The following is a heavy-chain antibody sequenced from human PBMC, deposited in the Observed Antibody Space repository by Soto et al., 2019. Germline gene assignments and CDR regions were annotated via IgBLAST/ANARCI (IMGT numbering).Heavy chain of an antibody. CDR2: IWYDGNNK. V-gene: IGHV3-33*01. J-gene: IGHJ4*02. CDR1: GFMFSSNG. Sequence: QVQLVESGGGVVQPGRSLRLSCAASGFMFSSNGMHWVRQAPGKGLEWVAVIWYDGNNKNYADSVKGRFTISRDNSKNTLYLQMKTLRAEDTAVYYCAREGDCSGGSCYPPKFDYWGQGTLVTVSS. D-gene: IGHD2-15*01. CDR3: AREGDCSGGSCYPPKFDY.